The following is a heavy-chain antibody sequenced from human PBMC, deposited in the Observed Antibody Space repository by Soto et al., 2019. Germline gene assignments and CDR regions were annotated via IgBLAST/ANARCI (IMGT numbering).Heavy chain of an antibody. Sequence: ASVKVSCKASGYTFTGYYMHWVRQAPGQGLEWMGWINPNSGGTNYAQKFQGWGTMTRDTSIRTAYMELSRLRSDDTAVYYCARSRNVVVPAAIRAGDAFDIWGQGTMVTVSS. D-gene: IGHD2-2*01. CDR3: ARSRNVVVPAAIRAGDAFDI. V-gene: IGHV1-2*04. CDR1: GYTFTGYY. J-gene: IGHJ3*02. CDR2: INPNSGGT.